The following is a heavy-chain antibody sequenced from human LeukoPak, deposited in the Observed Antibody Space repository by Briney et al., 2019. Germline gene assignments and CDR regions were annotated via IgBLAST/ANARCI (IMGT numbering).Heavy chain of an antibody. CDR1: GDSITSRAYY. CDR2: INHSGST. CDR3: ARDLFVGGLDV. D-gene: IGHD3-16*01. V-gene: IGHV4-31*03. J-gene: IGHJ6*04. Sequence: PSQTLSLTCIVSGDSITSRAYYWSWIRQHPGTGLEWIGYINHSGSTYYNPSLMTRVTMSVDTSKNQFSLKLTSVTAADTAVYYCARDLFVGGLDVWGKGTTVTVSS.